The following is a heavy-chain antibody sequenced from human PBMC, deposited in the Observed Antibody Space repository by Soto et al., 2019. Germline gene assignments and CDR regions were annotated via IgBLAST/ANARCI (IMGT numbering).Heavy chain of an antibody. V-gene: IGHV3-73*02. D-gene: IGHD3-3*01. Sequence: EVQLVESGGGLVQPGGSLKLSCAASGFTFSGSAIHWVRQASGKGLEWVGRIRDKVNKYATAYAASVTGRFTISRDDSKNIAYLQMNSLKTDDTAVYYCGYDFWSGYYSVGQTSGMDVWGPGTTVTVSS. CDR1: GFTFSGSA. J-gene: IGHJ6*02. CDR3: GYDFWSGYYSVGQTSGMDV. CDR2: IRDKVNKYAT.